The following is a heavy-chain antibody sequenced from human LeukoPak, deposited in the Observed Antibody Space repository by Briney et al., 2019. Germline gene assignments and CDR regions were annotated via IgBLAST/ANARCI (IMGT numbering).Heavy chain of an antibody. V-gene: IGHV1-69*13. Sequence: SVKVSCKASGGTFSSYAISWVRQAPGQGLEWMGGIIPIFGKANYAQKFQGRVTITADESTSTAYMELSSLRSEDTAVYYCTREGTLPAIEMATIRYFDYWGQGTLVTVSS. J-gene: IGHJ4*02. CDR1: GGTFSSYA. CDR2: IIPIFGKA. CDR3: TREGTLPAIEMATIRYFDY. D-gene: IGHD5-24*01.